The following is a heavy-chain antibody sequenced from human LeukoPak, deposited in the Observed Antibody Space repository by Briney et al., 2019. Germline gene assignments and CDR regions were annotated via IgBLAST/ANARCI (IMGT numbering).Heavy chain of an antibody. CDR3: AKSRNYFDSSGYID. CDR1: GFTFSSYA. J-gene: IGHJ4*02. Sequence: GGSLRLSCVASGFTFSSYAMSWVRQAPGKGLEWVSGIRGRGDSTFYADSVKGRFTISRDNSKNTLYLQMNSLRAEDTAAYYCAKSRNYFDSSGYIDWGQGTLVTVSS. CDR2: IRGRGDST. D-gene: IGHD3-22*01. V-gene: IGHV3-23*01.